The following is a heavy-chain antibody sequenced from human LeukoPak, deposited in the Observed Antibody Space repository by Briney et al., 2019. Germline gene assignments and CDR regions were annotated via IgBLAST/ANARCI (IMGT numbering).Heavy chain of an antibody. V-gene: IGHV3-66*01. CDR1: GFTFSDYY. J-gene: IGHJ4*02. CDR3: VRDVGGPGDY. CDR2: IYSGGST. Sequence: GGSLRLSCAASGFTFSDYYMSWIRQAPGKGLEWVSLIYSGGSTYYADFVKGRFTFSRDNSKNTLYLQMNSLRAEDTAVYYCVRDVGGPGDYWGQGTLVTVSS. D-gene: IGHD3-16*01.